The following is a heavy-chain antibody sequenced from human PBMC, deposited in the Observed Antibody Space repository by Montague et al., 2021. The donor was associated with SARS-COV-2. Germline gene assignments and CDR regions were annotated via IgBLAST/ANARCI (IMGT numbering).Heavy chain of an antibody. CDR2: INHSGST. V-gene: IGHV4-39*07. CDR3: AIPMVRGFSRAFDI. CDR1: GGSVSTNVFS. J-gene: IGHJ3*02. Sequence: ETLSLTCTVSGGSVSTNVFSWGWIRQPPGKGLEWIGEINHSGSTNYNPSLKSRVTISVDTSKNQFSLKLSSVTAADTAVYYCAIPMVRGFSRAFDIWGQGTMVTVSS. D-gene: IGHD3-10*01.